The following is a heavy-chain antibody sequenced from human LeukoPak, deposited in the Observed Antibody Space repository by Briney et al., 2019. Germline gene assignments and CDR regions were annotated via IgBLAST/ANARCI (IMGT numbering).Heavy chain of an antibody. D-gene: IGHD1-7*01. J-gene: IGHJ6*02. Sequence: SETLSLTCAVYGGSFSGYYWSWIRQPPGKGLEWIGEINHSGSTNYNPSLKSRVTISVDTSKNQFSLKLSSVTAADTAVYYCARSYNWNLYYYYYGMDVWGQGTTVTVPS. CDR2: INHSGST. CDR3: ARSYNWNLYYYYYGMDV. V-gene: IGHV4-34*01. CDR1: GGSFSGYY.